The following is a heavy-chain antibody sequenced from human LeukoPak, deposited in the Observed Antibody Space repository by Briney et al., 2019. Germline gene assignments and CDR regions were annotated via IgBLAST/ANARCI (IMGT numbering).Heavy chain of an antibody. CDR3: VKDLSGYWTFDY. V-gene: IGHV3-30*02. CDR1: GFTFSSFG. CDR2: IWYDGSND. D-gene: IGHD1-1*01. J-gene: IGHJ4*02. Sequence: GGSLRLSCGASGFTFSSFGMYWVRQAPGKGLEWVAVIWYDGSNDDYADSVKGRFTISRDNSKNTLYLQMNSLRAEDTAVYFCVKDLSGYWTFDYWGQGTLVTVSS.